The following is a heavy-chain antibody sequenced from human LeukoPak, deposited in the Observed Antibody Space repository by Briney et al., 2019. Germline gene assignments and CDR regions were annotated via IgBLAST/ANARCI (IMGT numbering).Heavy chain of an antibody. CDR1: GGTFSSYA. D-gene: IGHD3-10*01. V-gene: IGHV1-69*06. CDR3: ARDLTRFGESQSYFDY. CDR2: IIPIFGTA. Sequence: GASVKVSCKASGGTFSSYAISWVRQAPGQGLEWMGGIIPIFGTANYAQKFQGRVTITVDKSTSTAYMELSSLRSEDTAVYYCARDLTRFGESQSYFDYWGQGTLVTVSS. J-gene: IGHJ4*02.